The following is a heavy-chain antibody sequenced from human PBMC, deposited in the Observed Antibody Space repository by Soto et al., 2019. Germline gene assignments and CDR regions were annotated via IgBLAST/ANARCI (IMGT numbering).Heavy chain of an antibody. CDR1: GDSVASGNYY. D-gene: IGHD5-18*01. CDR3: AMMPVDTYMINRVDP. CDR2: IYYSGST. J-gene: IGHJ5*02. Sequence: QVQLQESGPGLVKPSETLSLTCTVSGDSVASGNYYWTWIRQPPGKGLEWIGHIYYSGSTNYNPSRKRRVTTSLDTSKNQFSLRLSSVTAADTAVYYGAMMPVDTYMINRVDPWGQGALVTVAT. V-gene: IGHV4-61*01.